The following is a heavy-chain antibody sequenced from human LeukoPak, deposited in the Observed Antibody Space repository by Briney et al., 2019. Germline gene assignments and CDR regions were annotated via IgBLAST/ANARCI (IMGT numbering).Heavy chain of an antibody. CDR2: IYSGGST. V-gene: IGHV3-53*01. CDR1: GFTVSSNY. J-gene: IGHJ4*02. CDR3: ARDPKWFGELLPLYYFDY. D-gene: IGHD3-10*01. Sequence: PGGSLRLSCAASGFTVSSNYMSWVRQAPGKGLEWVSVIYSGGSTYYADSVKGQFTISRDNSKNTLYLQMNSLRAEDTAVYYCARDPKWFGELLPLYYFDYWGQGTLVTVSS.